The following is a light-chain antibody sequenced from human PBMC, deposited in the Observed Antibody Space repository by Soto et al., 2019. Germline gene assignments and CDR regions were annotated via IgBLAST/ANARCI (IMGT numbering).Light chain of an antibody. CDR1: SIDIGAFNY. CDR3: SSYTTKGTRV. CDR2: EVY. V-gene: IGLV2-14*01. J-gene: IGLJ1*01. Sequence: QSALTQPASVSVSPGQSITISCTGTSIDIGAFNYVSWYQQHPDKAPKLLIFEVYNRPSGISNRFSGSKSGKTASLTISGLQPEYEADYYCSSYTTKGTRVFGTGTKLTVL.